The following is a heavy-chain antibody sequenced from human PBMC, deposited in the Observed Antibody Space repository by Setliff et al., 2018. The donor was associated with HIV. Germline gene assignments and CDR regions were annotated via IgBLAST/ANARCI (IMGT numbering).Heavy chain of an antibody. CDR2: IYTSGST. J-gene: IGHJ4*02. CDR1: GGSISSYY. Sequence: LSLTCTVSGGSISSYYWSWIRQPPGKGLEWIGYIYTSGSTNYNPSLKSRVTISVDTSKNQFSLKLSSVTAADTAVYYCARDPVEHLGGDYVPSFDYWGQGTLVTVSS. V-gene: IGHV4-4*08. D-gene: IGHD4-17*01. CDR3: ARDPVEHLGGDYVPSFDY.